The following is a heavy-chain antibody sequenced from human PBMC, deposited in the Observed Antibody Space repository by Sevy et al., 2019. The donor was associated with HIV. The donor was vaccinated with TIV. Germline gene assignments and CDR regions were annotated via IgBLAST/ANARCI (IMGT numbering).Heavy chain of an antibody. D-gene: IGHD2-2*01. CDR3: VIGDKPRLTGSGTRLKDQSLNYFHF. V-gene: IGHV1-24*01. Sequence: ASVKVSCKVPGYTLSEVSMHWVRQAPGKGLEWMGGFVPEDGEIVYAQKLQGRVTVAEDTLTDTAYLEVTNLRSEDTATYFCVIGDKPRLTGSGTRLKDQSLNYFHFWGQGTLVTVSS. CDR1: GYTLSEVS. J-gene: IGHJ4*02. CDR2: FVPEDGEI.